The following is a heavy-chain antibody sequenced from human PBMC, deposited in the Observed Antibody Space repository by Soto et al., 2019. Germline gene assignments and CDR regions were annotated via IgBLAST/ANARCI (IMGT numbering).Heavy chain of an antibody. J-gene: IGHJ4*02. CDR2: IDYSGDT. Sequence: QVQLQESGPGLVKPSQTLSLTCTVSGGSISSGDYYWSWIRQPPGKGLEWIGYIDYSGDTYYNPSLKSRLTISIDRSKNQLSLQLTSVTASDTVVYYCARALDDSSGYYGGLGYWGQGTLVTVSS. CDR3: ARALDDSSGYYGGLGY. D-gene: IGHD3-22*01. CDR1: GGSISSGDYY. V-gene: IGHV4-30-4*01.